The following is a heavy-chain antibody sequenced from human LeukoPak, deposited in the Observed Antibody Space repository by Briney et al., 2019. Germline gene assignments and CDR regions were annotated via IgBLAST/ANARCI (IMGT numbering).Heavy chain of an antibody. CDR3: AKDVWRVGAINPFDY. J-gene: IGHJ4*02. CDR1: GFTFSSYA. V-gene: IGHV3-23*01. CDR2: ISGSGGST. Sequence: GGSLRLSCAASGFTFSSYAMSWVRQAPGKGLEWVSAISGSGGSTYYADSEKGRFTISRDNSKNTLYLQMNSLRAEDTAVYYCAKDVWRVGAINPFDYWGQGTLVTVSS. D-gene: IGHD1-26*01.